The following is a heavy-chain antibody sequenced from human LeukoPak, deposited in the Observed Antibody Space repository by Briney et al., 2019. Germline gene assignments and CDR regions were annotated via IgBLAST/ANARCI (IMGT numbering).Heavy chain of an antibody. Sequence: GRSLRLSCAASGFTFRSSGMHWVRQAPGKGLEWVSTISHDGSNKYYGDSVKGRFTISRDNSKNTLYVQMNSLRAEDTAVYFCAKDTPSPNSGFYHYWGQGTLVTVSS. CDR3: AKDTPSPNSGFYHY. J-gene: IGHJ4*02. D-gene: IGHD1-26*01. CDR2: ISHDGSNK. CDR1: GFTFRSSG. V-gene: IGHV3-30*18.